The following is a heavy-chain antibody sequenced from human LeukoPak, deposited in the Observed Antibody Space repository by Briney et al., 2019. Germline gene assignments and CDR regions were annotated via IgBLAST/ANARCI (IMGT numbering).Heavy chain of an antibody. J-gene: IGHJ5*02. CDR2: INPNSGGT. CDR1: GYSFTGYY. Sequence: ASVKVSCKASGYSFTGYYMHWVRQAPGQGLEWMGWINPNSGGTNYAQKFQGRVTMTRDTSISTAYMELSRLRSDDTAVYYCAREGGSGSNWFDPWGQGTLVTVSS. CDR3: AREGGSGSNWFDP. V-gene: IGHV1-2*02. D-gene: IGHD3-10*01.